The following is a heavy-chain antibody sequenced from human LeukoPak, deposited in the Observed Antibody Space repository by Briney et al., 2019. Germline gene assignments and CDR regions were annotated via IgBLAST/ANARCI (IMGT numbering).Heavy chain of an antibody. CDR3: AREGRVDSAVVLFDY. Sequence: ASVTVSCTASGYTFTDYYMHWERQAPGQGLEWMGWINPNSSDTSYAQKFQGRVTMTRDTSISTAYMELRRLRSDDTAVYYCAREGRVDSAVVLFDYWGQGTLVTVSS. J-gene: IGHJ4*02. CDR1: GYTFTDYY. D-gene: IGHD5-18*01. CDR2: INPNSSDT. V-gene: IGHV1-2*02.